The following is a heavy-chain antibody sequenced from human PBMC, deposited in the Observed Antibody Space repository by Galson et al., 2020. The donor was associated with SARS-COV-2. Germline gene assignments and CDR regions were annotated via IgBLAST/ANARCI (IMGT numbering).Heavy chain of an antibody. Sequence: SETLSLTCTVSGGIISSHYWTWIRQSPGKGLEYIGYLYYTGTTSYNPSLKSRVTISLDTSKKHFSLRLTSVTAADTAVYYCARLGVGGIAVGHGMDVWGHGTTVNVSS. J-gene: IGHJ6*02. CDR3: ARLGVGGIAVGHGMDV. CDR2: LYYTGTT. CDR1: GGIISSHY. V-gene: IGHV4-59*08. D-gene: IGHD2-15*01.